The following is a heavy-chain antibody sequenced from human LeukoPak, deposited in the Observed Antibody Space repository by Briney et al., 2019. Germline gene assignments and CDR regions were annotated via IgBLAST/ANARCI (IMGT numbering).Heavy chain of an antibody. V-gene: IGHV4-59*08. CDR3: ATYYYGSGSYYNSHY. CDR2: IYYSGST. Sequence: PSETLSLTCTVSGGSISSYYWSWIRQPPGKGLEWIGYIYYSGSTNYNPSLKSRVTISVDTSKNQFSLKLSSVTAADTAVYYCATYYYGSGSYYNSHYWGQGTLVTVSS. J-gene: IGHJ4*02. D-gene: IGHD3-10*01. CDR1: GGSISSYY.